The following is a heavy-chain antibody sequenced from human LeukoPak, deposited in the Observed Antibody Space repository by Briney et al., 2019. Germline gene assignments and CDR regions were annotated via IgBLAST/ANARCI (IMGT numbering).Heavy chain of an antibody. J-gene: IGHJ4*02. CDR1: TGSISTYY. CDR3: ARHGGSLDYFDS. CDR2: IYHGGTT. Sequence: SQTLSLTCSVSTGSISTYYWSWIRQSPGKGREWIGYIYHGGTTSYNPSLKRRVTISVDSPKNQFFLRLTSLTAADTALYYCARHGGSLDYFDSWGPGSLVIVSS. V-gene: IGHV4-59*08. D-gene: IGHD2-15*01.